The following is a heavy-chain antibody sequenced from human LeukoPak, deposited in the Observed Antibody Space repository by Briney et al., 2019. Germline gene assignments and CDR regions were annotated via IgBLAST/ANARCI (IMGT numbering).Heavy chain of an antibody. CDR1: GFTFSSYA. CDR3: ASLAQDIVVVPDAAFDY. CDR2: ISYDGSNK. J-gene: IGHJ4*02. Sequence: PGGSLRLSCAASGFTFSSYAMHWVRQAPGKGLEWVAVISYDGSNKYYADSVKGRFTISRDNSKNTLYLQMNSLRVEDTAVYYCASLAQDIVVVPDAAFDYWGQGTLVIVSS. D-gene: IGHD2-2*01. V-gene: IGHV3-30*04.